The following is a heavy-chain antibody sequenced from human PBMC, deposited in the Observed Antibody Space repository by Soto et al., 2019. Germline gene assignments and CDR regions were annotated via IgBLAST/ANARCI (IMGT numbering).Heavy chain of an antibody. Sequence: QVQLVESGGGVVQPGRSLRLSCAASGFTFRSNGMHRVRQAPGKGLEWVAVIWYDGSNKYYADSVKGRFTISRDNSKNTLYLQMISLRAEDTAVYYCARDHSSGWYPWYFDLWGRGTLVTVSS. CDR3: ARDHSSGWYPWYFDL. CDR1: GFTFRSNG. J-gene: IGHJ2*01. D-gene: IGHD6-19*01. V-gene: IGHV3-33*01. CDR2: IWYDGSNK.